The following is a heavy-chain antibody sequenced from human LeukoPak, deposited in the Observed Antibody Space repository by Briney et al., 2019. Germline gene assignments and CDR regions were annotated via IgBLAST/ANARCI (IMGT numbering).Heavy chain of an antibody. D-gene: IGHD5-18*01. CDR2: IKQDGSEK. CDR3: AREGYGYPLHYYYYGMDV. Sequence: GGSLRLSCAASGFTFSSYWMSWVRQAPGKGLEWVANIKQDGSEKYYVDSVKGRFTISRDNAKNSLYLQMNSLRAEDTAVYYCAREGYGYPLHYYYYGMDVWGQGTTVTVSS. J-gene: IGHJ6*02. CDR1: GFTFSSYW. V-gene: IGHV3-7*01.